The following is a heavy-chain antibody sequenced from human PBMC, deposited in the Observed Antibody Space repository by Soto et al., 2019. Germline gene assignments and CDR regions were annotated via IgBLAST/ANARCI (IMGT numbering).Heavy chain of an antibody. V-gene: IGHV3-74*01. CDR3: ASITSRPVAGCYRLDY. Sequence: EVQLVESGGGLVQPGGSLRLSCAASGFTFSTYWMHWVRQVPGKGLVWVSRIHSDGSDTSYADSVKGRFTISRDNTKNTMYLQMNRIRAEDAAAYYCASITSRPVAGCYRLDYWGQGTRVTVSS. J-gene: IGHJ4*02. CDR2: IHSDGSDT. D-gene: IGHD2-2*01. CDR1: GFTFSTYW.